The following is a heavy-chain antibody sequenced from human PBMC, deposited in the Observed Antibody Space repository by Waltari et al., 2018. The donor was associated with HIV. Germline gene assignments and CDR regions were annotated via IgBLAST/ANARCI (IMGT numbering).Heavy chain of an antibody. Sequence: EVQLVQSGAEVTQPGESRKISCNASGYIFSDHWIGWVRQPPGKGLEWMGIIYPDDSDARYSPSFQGHIRFSVDRSTSTAYVQWTSVKTSDTAVYYCARQKESRLDDWGQGTQVTVSS. CDR1: GYIFSDHW. CDR2: IYPDDSDA. J-gene: IGHJ4*02. D-gene: IGHD1-1*01. CDR3: ARQKESRLDD. V-gene: IGHV5-51*01.